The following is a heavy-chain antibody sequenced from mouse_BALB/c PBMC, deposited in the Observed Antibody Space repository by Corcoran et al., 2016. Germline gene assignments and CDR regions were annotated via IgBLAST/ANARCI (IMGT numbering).Heavy chain of an antibody. CDR2: VDPANGKT. CDR1: GFNITDTY. Sequence: EVQLQQSGAELVKPGASVKLSCTDSGFNITDTYMHWVKQRPEQGLEWIGRVDPANGKTKYDTKFQGKATIQADTSSNTAYLQLSSLTSEDTAVYYCARRGYGSSSAGFAYWGQRTLVTVSA. D-gene: IGHD1-1*01. CDR3: ARRGYGSSSAGFAY. J-gene: IGHJ3*01. V-gene: IGHV14-3*02.